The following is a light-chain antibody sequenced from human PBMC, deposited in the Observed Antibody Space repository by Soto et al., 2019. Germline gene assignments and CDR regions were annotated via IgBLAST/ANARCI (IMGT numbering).Light chain of an antibody. J-gene: IGKJ1*01. Sequence: EIVMTQSPATLSVSPGERATLSCRASQSVSSTLAWYQQKPGQAPRLLIYGASTRATGIPARFRGSGSGTESTLTISSLQSEDFAVYYCQQYNNWPRTFGQGTKVEIK. CDR1: QSVSST. CDR2: GAS. V-gene: IGKV3-15*01. CDR3: QQYNNWPRT.